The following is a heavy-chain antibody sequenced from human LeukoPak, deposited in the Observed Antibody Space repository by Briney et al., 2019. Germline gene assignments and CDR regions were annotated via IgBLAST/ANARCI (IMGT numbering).Heavy chain of an antibody. D-gene: IGHD3-22*01. V-gene: IGHV4-59*08. CDR2: IYYSGPS. CDR1: GGSISSDY. CDR3: VHDSSGYYFDY. Sequence: SETLSLTCTVSGGSISSDYWNWIRQPPGKGLEWIGYIYYSGPSNYNPSLKSRVTISVDTSKNQFSLRLSSVTAADTAVYYCVHDSSGYYFDYWGQGTLVTVSS. J-gene: IGHJ4*02.